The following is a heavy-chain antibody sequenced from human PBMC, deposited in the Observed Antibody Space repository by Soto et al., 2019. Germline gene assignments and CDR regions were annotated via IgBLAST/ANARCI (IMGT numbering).Heavy chain of an antibody. CDR3: ARAPFLKNYDFWSGYYRGDYYYYGMDV. CDR1: GDSISSGYY. D-gene: IGHD3-3*01. V-gene: IGHV4-38-2*01. CDR2: IYHSGTT. J-gene: IGHJ6*02. Sequence: SETLSLTCAVSGDSISSGYYWAWIRQPPGKGLEWIGSIYHSGTTYYNPSLESRVTISVDTSKNQFSLKLSSVTAADTAVYYCARAPFLKNYDFWSGYYRGDYYYYGMDVWGQGTTVTVSS.